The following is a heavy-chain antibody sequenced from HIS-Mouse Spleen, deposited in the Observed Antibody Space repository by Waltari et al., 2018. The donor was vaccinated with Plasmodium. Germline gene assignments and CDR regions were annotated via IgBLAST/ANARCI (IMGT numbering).Heavy chain of an antibody. Sequence: QLQLPESGPGLVKPSATLSLTCTVSGCSISRSSYYWGLIRQPPGKGLEWIGSIYYSGSTYYNPSLKSRVTISVDTSKNQFSLKLSSVTAADTAVYYCARRGGSYYYFDYWGQGTLVTVSS. V-gene: IGHV4-39*01. CDR2: IYYSGST. CDR3: ARRGGSYYYFDY. D-gene: IGHD1-26*01. CDR1: GCSISRSSYY. J-gene: IGHJ4*02.